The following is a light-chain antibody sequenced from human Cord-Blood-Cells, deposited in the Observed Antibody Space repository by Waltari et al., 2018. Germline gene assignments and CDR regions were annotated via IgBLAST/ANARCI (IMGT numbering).Light chain of an antibody. V-gene: IGLV2-23*01. J-gene: IGLJ3*02. Sequence: QSALTQPASVSGSPGQSITLPFPGTSLAVGRYKLFSWYQQHPGKAPKHMIYEGSKRPSGVSNRFSGSKSGNTASLTISGLQAEDEADYYCCSYAGSSTWVFGGGTKLTVL. CDR3: CSYAGSSTWV. CDR2: EGS. CDR1: SLAVGRYKL.